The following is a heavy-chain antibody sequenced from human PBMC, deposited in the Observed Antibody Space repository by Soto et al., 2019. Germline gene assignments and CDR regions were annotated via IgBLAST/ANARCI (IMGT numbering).Heavy chain of an antibody. Sequence: PGESLKISCKGSGYNFANYWIGWVRQMPGKGLEWMGRIDPSDSYTNYSPSFQGHVTISADKSISTAYLQWSSLKASDTAMYYCARGGLDGYNPNDYWGQGTLVTVAS. CDR2: IDPSDSYT. CDR3: ARGGLDGYNPNDY. D-gene: IGHD5-12*01. J-gene: IGHJ4*02. V-gene: IGHV5-10-1*01. CDR1: GYNFANYW.